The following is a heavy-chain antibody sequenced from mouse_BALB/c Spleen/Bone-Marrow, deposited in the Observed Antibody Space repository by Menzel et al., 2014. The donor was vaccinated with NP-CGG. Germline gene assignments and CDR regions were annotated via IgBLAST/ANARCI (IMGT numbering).Heavy chain of an antibody. D-gene: IGHD1-1*01. CDR3: ARDYYGSSYAMDY. J-gene: IGHJ4*01. Sequence: EVKVVESGGGLEKPGGSLKLSCAASGFTFSSYAMSWVRQSPEKRLEWVAEISSGGSYTYYPDTVTGRFTISRDNAKNTLYLEMSSLRSEDTAMYYCARDYYGSSYAMDYWGQGTSVTVSS. V-gene: IGHV5-9-4*01. CDR1: GFTFSSYA. CDR2: ISSGGSYT.